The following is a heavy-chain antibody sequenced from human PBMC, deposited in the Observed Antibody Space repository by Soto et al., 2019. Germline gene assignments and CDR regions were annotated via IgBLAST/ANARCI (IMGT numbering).Heavy chain of an antibody. J-gene: IGHJ4*02. V-gene: IGHV1-69*02. CDR3: ASHDDYGDYVDDY. CDR1: GGTFSSYT. CDR2: IIPILGIA. D-gene: IGHD4-17*01. Sequence: SVKVSCKASGGTFSSYTISWVRQAPGQGLEWMGRIIPILGIANYAQKFQGRVTITADKSTSTAYMELSSLRSEDTAVYYCASHDDYGDYVDDYWGQGTLVTVSS.